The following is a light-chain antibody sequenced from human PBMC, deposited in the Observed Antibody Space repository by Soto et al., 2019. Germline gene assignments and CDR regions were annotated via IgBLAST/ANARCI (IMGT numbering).Light chain of an antibody. Sequence: DSVMTHSPLSLPVTPGEPASISCRSSQSLLHSNGYNYLDWYLQKPGQSPQLLIYLGSNRASGVPDRFRGRGSGPDFTMTISRVEAEDVGVYYCLQALQTPRTFGQGTKVEIK. J-gene: IGKJ1*01. CDR2: LGS. V-gene: IGKV2-28*01. CDR3: LQALQTPRT. CDR1: QSLLHSNGYNY.